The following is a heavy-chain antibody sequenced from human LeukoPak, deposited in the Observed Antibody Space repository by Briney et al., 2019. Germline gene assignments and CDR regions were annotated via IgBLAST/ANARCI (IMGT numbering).Heavy chain of an antibody. V-gene: IGHV3-21*04. Sequence: GGSLRLSCVASGFTFSIYTMSWVRQAPGKGLEWVSSISSSSSYIYYADSVKGRFTISRDNAKNSLYLQMNSLRAEDTAVYYCARVPSSSWYGWYFDYWGQGTLVTVSS. CDR1: GFTFSIYT. D-gene: IGHD6-13*01. CDR2: ISSSSSYI. CDR3: ARVPSSSWYGWYFDY. J-gene: IGHJ4*02.